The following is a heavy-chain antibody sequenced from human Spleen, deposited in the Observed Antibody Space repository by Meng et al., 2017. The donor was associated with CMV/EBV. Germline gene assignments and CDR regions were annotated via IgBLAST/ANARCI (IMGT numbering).Heavy chain of an antibody. J-gene: IGHJ3*02. Sequence: GESLKISCVVSGSTFEDYGMSWVRQVPGKGLEWVSGTNWSGGTTGYADSVKGRFTISRDNSKNSLYLQMNSLRADDTAVYYCAITIVRGGGDAFDTWGQGTMVTVSS. D-gene: IGHD3-10*01. CDR3: AITIVRGGGDAFDT. CDR2: TNWSGGTT. V-gene: IGHV3-20*04. CDR1: GSTFEDYG.